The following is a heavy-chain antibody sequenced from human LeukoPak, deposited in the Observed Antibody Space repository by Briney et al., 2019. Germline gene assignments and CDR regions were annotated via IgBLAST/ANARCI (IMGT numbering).Heavy chain of an antibody. V-gene: IGHV1-2*02. J-gene: IGHJ4*02. CDR3: AREEIRYFDWLPT. D-gene: IGHD3-9*01. CDR2: INPNSGGT. Sequence: GASVKVSCKASGYTFTGYYMHWVRQAPGQGLEWMGWINPNSGGTNYAQKFQGRVTMTRDTSISTAYMELSRLRSDDTAVYYCAREEIRYFDWLPTRGQGTLVTVSS. CDR1: GYTFTGYY.